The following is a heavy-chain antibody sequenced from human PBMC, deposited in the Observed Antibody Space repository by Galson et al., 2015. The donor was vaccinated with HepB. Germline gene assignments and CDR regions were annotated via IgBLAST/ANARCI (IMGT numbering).Heavy chain of an antibody. V-gene: IGHV3-73*01. D-gene: IGHD4-17*01. J-gene: IGHJ6*02. CDR2: IRSKANSYAT. CDR3: TLPHTTGDYGMDV. CDR1: GFTFSGSA. Sequence: SLRLSCAASGFTFSGSAMHWVRQASGKGLEWVGRIRSKANSYATAYAASVKGRFTISRDDSKNTGYLQMNSLKTEDTAVYYCTLPHTTGDYGMDVWGQGTTVTVSS.